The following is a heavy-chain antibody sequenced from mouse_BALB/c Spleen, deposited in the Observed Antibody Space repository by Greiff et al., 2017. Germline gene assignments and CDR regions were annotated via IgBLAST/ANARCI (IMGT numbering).Heavy chain of an antibody. Sequence: EVHLVESGPGLVKPSQSLSLTCTVTGYSITSDYAWNWIRQFPGNKLEWMGYISYSGSTSYNPSLKSRISITRDTSKNQFFLQLNSVTTEDTATYYCARSNWDWFAYWGQGTLVTVSA. V-gene: IGHV3-2*02. CDR3: ARSNWDWFAY. D-gene: IGHD4-1*01. CDR1: GYSITSDYA. CDR2: ISYSGST. J-gene: IGHJ3*01.